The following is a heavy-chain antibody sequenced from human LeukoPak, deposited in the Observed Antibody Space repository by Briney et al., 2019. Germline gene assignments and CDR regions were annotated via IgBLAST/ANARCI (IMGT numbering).Heavy chain of an antibody. CDR3: ARDSPGYCSSTSFFIPTIQYGMDV. CDR2: IHHNGST. D-gene: IGHD2-2*01. CDR1: GGSLTSSNL. V-gene: IGHV4-4*02. Sequence: PSGTLSLTCAVSGGSLTSSNLWSWVRPPPGKGLEWIGVIHHNGSTNYNPSPKSRVPISVDKSKNQFSLKLSSVTAADTAVYYCARDSPGYCSSTSFFIPTIQYGMDVGGKGTTVTVSS. J-gene: IGHJ6*04.